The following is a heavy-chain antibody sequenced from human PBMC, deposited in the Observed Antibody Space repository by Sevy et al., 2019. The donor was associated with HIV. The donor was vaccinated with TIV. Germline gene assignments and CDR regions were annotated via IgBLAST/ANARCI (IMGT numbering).Heavy chain of an antibody. Sequence: GGSLRLSCAASGFTIRTYNMNWVRQAPGKGLEWVSSISSSSTYIYYADSVKGRFTISRDNAKNSLYLQMNSLRAEDTAVYYCARDLVIPATTDYFYYGMDVWGQGTTVTVSS. CDR1: GFTIRTYN. D-gene: IGHD2-15*01. CDR3: ARDLVIPATTDYFYYGMDV. J-gene: IGHJ6*02. CDR2: ISSSSTYI. V-gene: IGHV3-21*01.